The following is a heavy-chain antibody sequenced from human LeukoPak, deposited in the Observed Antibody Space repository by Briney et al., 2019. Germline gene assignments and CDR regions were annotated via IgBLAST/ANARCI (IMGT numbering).Heavy chain of an antibody. CDR3: ARGLGSITMIAEAFDY. V-gene: IGHV4-30-4*08. J-gene: IGHJ4*02. Sequence: PSQTLSLTCTVSGGSISSGDYYWSWIRQPPGKGLEWIGCIYYSGSTYYNPSLKSRVTISVDTSKNHFSLKLSSVTAADTAVYYCARGLGSITMIAEAFDYWGQGTLVTVSS. D-gene: IGHD3-22*01. CDR2: IYYSGST. CDR1: GGSISSGDYY.